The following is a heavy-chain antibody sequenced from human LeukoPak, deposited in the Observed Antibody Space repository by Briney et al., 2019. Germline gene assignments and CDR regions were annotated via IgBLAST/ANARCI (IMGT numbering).Heavy chain of an antibody. J-gene: IGHJ3*02. D-gene: IGHD2-15*01. CDR3: ARDPLDIVVVVAAADAFDI. CDR1: GYTFTSYG. CDR2: ISAYNGNT. V-gene: IGHV1-18*01. Sequence: ASVKVSCKASGYTFTSYGISWVRQAPGQGLEWMGWISAYNGNTNYAQKLQGRVTMTTDTSTSTAYMELRSLRSDDTAVYYCARDPLDIVVVVAAADAFDIWGQGTMVTVSS.